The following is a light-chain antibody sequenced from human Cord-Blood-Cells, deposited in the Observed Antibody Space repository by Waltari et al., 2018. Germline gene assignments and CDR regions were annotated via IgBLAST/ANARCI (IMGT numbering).Light chain of an antibody. J-gene: IGKJ4*01. V-gene: IGKV1-39*01. Sequence: DIQMTQSPSPLSASVVDRLTIPCRASQSISSYLNWYQQKPGKAPKLLIYAASSLQSGVPSRFSGSGSGTDFTLTISSLQPEDFSTYYCQQSYSTPLTFGGGTKVEIK. CDR1: QSISSY. CDR2: AAS. CDR3: QQSYSTPLT.